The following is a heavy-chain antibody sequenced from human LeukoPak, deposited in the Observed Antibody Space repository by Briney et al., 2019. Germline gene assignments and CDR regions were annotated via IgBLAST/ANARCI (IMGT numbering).Heavy chain of an antibody. J-gene: IGHJ5*02. CDR3: ATPSTGAHPADP. CDR2: INPHSGAT. V-gene: IGHV1-2*02. CDR1: GYGFSGVT. Sequence: ASVKVSCKAPGYGFSGVTSNSVPQAPGQGLEWMGWINPHSGATNYAQRFQGRVSMDASFDTAYMELSRLTSDDTAVYYCATPSTGAHPADPWGQGTLVTVSS.